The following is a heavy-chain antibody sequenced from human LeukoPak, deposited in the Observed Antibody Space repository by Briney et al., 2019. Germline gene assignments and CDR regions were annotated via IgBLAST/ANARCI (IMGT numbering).Heavy chain of an antibody. V-gene: IGHV4-34*01. J-gene: IGHJ4*02. CDR3: TTGPDYYNSSSYYSHY. CDR2: INQSGSI. Sequence: SETLSLTCAVYGGSFRGYYWSWIRQPPGKGLEWIGEINQSGSIKYNPSLKSRVTISVDTSRNQFSLKLSSVTAADTAVYYCTTGPDYYNSSSYYSHYWGQGTLVTVSS. CDR1: GGSFRGYY. D-gene: IGHD3-22*01.